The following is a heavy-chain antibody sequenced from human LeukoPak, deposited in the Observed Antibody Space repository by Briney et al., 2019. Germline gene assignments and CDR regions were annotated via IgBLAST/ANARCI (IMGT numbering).Heavy chain of an antibody. V-gene: IGHV4-4*02. D-gene: IGHD3-3*01. Sequence: SGTLSLTCAVSGDSISNINWWWSWVRQPPGKGLEWIGEIYHSGSTNYNPSLKSRVTISVDKSKNQFSLKLSSVTAADTAVYYCARDRPLWEYDFWSGRGRYFDYWGQGTLVTVSS. J-gene: IGHJ4*02. CDR2: IYHSGST. CDR1: GDSISNINW. CDR3: ARDRPLWEYDFWSGRGRYFDY.